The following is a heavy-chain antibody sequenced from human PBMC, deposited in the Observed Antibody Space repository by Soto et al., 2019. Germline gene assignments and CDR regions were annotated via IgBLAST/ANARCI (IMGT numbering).Heavy chain of an antibody. CDR1: GFIFSSYW. CDR3: AREILSDDAFDI. Sequence: EVQLVESGGGLVQPGGSLRLSCAASGFIFSSYWMHWVRQAPGKGLVWVSRIKSDGSSTTYADSVKGRFTISRDNAKNTLYLQMSSLRVEDTAVYYCAREILSDDAFDIWGQGTMVTVSS. V-gene: IGHV3-74*01. D-gene: IGHD3-10*01. J-gene: IGHJ3*02. CDR2: IKSDGSST.